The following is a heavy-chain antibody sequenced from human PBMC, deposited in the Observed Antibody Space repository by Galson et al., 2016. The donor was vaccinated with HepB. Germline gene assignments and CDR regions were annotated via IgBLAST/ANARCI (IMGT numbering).Heavy chain of an antibody. J-gene: IGHJ6*02. CDR3: AREGGYYSFYYYGMDV. CDR1: GYTFTSYQ. D-gene: IGHD3-3*01. CDR2: INPNADST. V-gene: IGHV1-46*01. Sequence: SVKVSCKASGYTFTSYQMHWVRQAPGQGLEWMGIINPNADSTTYAQKLQGRVTMTRDTSTSTVYMELSSLRSEDTAVYYCAREGGYYSFYYYGMDVWGQGTTVTVSS.